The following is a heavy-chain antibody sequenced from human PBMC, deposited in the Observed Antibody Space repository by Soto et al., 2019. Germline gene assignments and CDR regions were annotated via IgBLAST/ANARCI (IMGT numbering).Heavy chain of an antibody. D-gene: IGHD4-4*01. J-gene: IGHJ2*01. Sequence: EVQLLESGGGLVQPGGSLRLSCAASGFTFSSYAMSWVRQAPGKGLEWVSAISGSGGRTYYADSVKGRFTISRDNSKNTLYLQMNSLRAEDMAVYYCAKTSPYSTFHLWYFDLWGRGTLVTVSS. V-gene: IGHV3-23*01. CDR1: GFTFSSYA. CDR2: ISGSGGRT. CDR3: AKTSPYSTFHLWYFDL.